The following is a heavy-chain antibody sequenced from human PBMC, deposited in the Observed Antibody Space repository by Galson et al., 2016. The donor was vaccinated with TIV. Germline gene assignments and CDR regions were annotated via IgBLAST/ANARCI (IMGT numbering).Heavy chain of an antibody. V-gene: IGHV5-51*01. CDR1: GYIFTNYW. D-gene: IGHD2-15*01. J-gene: IGHJ4*02. Sequence: QSGAEVKKPGESLKISCKGSGYIFTNYWIAWVRQMPGKGLEWMGVIYPGDSDSGYSPSFQGQVTISADKSISTAYLQWSSLKTSDTAMYYCARVGCSADVCHSGWSHWGQGTLVTVSS. CDR3: ARVGCSADVCHSGWSH. CDR2: IYPGDSDS.